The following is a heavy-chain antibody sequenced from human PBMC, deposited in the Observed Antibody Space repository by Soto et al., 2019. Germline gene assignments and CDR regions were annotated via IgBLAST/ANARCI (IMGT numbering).Heavy chain of an antibody. V-gene: IGHV1-3*01. CDR2: INAGNGNT. D-gene: IGHD3-3*01. Sequence: ASVKVSCKASGYTFTSYAMHWVRQAPGQRLEWMGWINAGNGNTKYSQKFQGRVTITRDTSASTAYMELSSLRSEDTAVYYCARVPFVLRFLESASVNNPFDYWGQGTLVTVSS. CDR3: ARVPFVLRFLESASVNNPFDY. CDR1: GYTFTSYA. J-gene: IGHJ4*02.